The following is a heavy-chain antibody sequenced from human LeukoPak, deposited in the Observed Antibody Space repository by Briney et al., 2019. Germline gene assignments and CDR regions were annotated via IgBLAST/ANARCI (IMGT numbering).Heavy chain of an antibody. V-gene: IGHV1-3*01. CDR1: GYTFTSYA. Sequence: VASVKVSCKASGYTFTSYAMHWVRQAPGQRLEWMGWINAGNGNTKYSQKFQGRVTITRDTSASTAYMELSILRSEDTAVYYCARDDESYYGMDVWGQGTTVTVSS. CDR3: ARDDESYYGMDV. CDR2: INAGNGNT. J-gene: IGHJ6*02.